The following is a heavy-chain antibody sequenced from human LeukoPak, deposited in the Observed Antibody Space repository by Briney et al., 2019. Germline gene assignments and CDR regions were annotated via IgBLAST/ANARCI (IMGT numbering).Heavy chain of an antibody. J-gene: IGHJ4*02. CDR1: GGSISSSSYY. CDR3: ARILYDILTGYYFDY. CDR2: IYYSGST. Sequence: SETLSLTCTVSGGSISSSSYYWGWIRQPPGKGLEWIGSIYYSGSTYYNPSLKSRVTISVDTSKNQFSLKLSSVTAADTAVYYCARILYDILTGYYFDYWGQGTLVTVSS. D-gene: IGHD3-9*01. V-gene: IGHV4-39*07.